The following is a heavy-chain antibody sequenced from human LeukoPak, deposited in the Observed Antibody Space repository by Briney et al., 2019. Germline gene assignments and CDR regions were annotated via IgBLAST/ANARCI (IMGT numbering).Heavy chain of an antibody. CDR1: GYTFTSYG. CDR2: ISAYNGNA. D-gene: IGHD2-2*01. V-gene: IGHV1-18*01. CDR3: ARRIGYCSSTSCYAEYNWFDP. J-gene: IGHJ5*02. Sequence: GASVTVSCTASGYTFTSYGISWVRQAPGQGLEWMGWISAYNGNANYAQKLQGRVTMTTDTSTSTAYMELRSLRSDDTAVYYCARRIGYCSSTSCYAEYNWFDPWGQGTLVTVSS.